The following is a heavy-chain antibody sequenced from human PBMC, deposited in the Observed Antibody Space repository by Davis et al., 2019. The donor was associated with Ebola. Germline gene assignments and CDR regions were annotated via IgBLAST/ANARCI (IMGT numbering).Heavy chain of an antibody. D-gene: IGHD2-15*01. CDR1: GGTFSSYA. CDR3: ARCSGGSCIRLDY. J-gene: IGHJ4*02. V-gene: IGHV1-69*04. CDR2: IIPILGIA. Sequence: SVKVSCKASGGTFSSYAISWVRQAPGQGLEWMGRIIPILGIANYAQKFQGRVTITADKSTSTAYMELSSLRSEDTAVYYCARCSGGSCIRLDYWGQGTLVTVSS.